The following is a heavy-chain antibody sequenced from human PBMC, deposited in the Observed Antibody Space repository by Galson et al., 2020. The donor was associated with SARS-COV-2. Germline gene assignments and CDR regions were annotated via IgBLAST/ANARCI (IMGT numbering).Heavy chain of an antibody. CDR3: ARVNTIFGVLIPFFDY. D-gene: IGHD3-3*01. CDR1: GGSISSNS. Sequence: SETLSLTCTVSGGSISSNSWSWIRQPPGKALEWIGYISDSGSTNYNPSLKSRVTISLSTSENRFSLKLSSVTAADTAVYFCARVNTIFGVLIPFFDYWGQGTLVTVSS. V-gene: IGHV4-59*01. CDR2: ISDSGST. J-gene: IGHJ4*02.